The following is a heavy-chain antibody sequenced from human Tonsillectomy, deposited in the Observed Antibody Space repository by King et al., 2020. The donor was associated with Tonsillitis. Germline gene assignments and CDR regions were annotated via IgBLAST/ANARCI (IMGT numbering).Heavy chain of an antibody. V-gene: IGHV3-9*01. J-gene: IGHJ4*02. CDR2: IGWNRGDI. Sequence: VQLVESGGGLVQPGRSLRLSCAASGFTFDDHAMHWVRQAPGKGLEWGSGIGWNRGDIGYADSVKGRFTISRDNAKNSLYLQMNSLRAEDTALYYCAKTRAVAGNGGWDYWGQGILVTVSS. CDR1: GFTFDDHA. D-gene: IGHD6-19*01. CDR3: AKTRAVAGNGGWDY.